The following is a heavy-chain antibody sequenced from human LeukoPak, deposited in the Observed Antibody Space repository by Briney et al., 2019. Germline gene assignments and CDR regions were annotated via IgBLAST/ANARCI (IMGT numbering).Heavy chain of an antibody. CDR2: IHYSRST. CDR1: GGSISTYY. J-gene: IGHJ5*02. D-gene: IGHD1-1*01. V-gene: IGHV4-59*01. CDR3: ARGGFLDPFDP. Sequence: SETLSLTCTVSGGSISTYYWNWIRQPPGKGLEWIAYIHYSRSTNYNPSLKSRVIISVDTSKNQFSLKLRSVTTADTAVYYCARGGFLDPFDPWGQGTLVTVSS.